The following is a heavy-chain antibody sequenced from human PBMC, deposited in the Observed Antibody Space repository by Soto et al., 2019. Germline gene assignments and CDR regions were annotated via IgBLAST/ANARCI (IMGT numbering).Heavy chain of an antibody. D-gene: IGHD4-17*01. Sequence: GGSLRLSCAASGFTFDDYAMHWVRQAPGKGLEWVSGISWNSGSIGYADSVKGRFTISRDNAKNSLYLQMNSLRAEDTALYYCAKGITVTRGGFDYWGQGTLVTVSS. J-gene: IGHJ4*02. CDR2: ISWNSGSI. CDR1: GFTFDDYA. CDR3: AKGITVTRGGFDY. V-gene: IGHV3-9*01.